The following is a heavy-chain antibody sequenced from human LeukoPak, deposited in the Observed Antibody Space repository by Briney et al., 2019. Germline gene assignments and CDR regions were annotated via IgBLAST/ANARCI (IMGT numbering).Heavy chain of an antibody. D-gene: IGHD3-9*01. CDR1: GFTFSSYG. V-gene: IGHV3-30*02. Sequence: GGSLRLSCAASGFTFSSYGMHWVRQAPGKGLEWVAFIRYDGSNKYYADSVKGRFTSSRDNSKNTLYLQMNSLRAEDTAVYYCAKMADYDILTGPFDLWGRGTLVTASS. CDR3: AKMADYDILTGPFDL. CDR2: IRYDGSNK. J-gene: IGHJ2*01.